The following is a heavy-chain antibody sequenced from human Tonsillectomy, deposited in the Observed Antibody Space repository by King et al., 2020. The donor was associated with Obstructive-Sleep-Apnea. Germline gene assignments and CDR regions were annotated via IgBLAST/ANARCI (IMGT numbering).Heavy chain of an antibody. CDR2: IYYSGST. CDR3: ASFLLDSSSWYYFDY. CDR1: GGSISSYY. V-gene: IGHV4-59*01. J-gene: IGHJ4*02. Sequence: QLQESGPGLVKPSETLSLTCTVSGGSISSYYWSWIRQPPGKGLEWIGYIYYSGSTKYNPSLKSRVTISVDTSKNQFSLKLSSVTAADTAVYYCASFLLDSSSWYYFDYWGQGTLVTVSS. D-gene: IGHD6-13*01.